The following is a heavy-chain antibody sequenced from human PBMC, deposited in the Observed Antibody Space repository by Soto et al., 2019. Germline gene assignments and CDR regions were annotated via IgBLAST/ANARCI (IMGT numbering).Heavy chain of an antibody. Sequence: QVQLVESGGGVVQPGGSLRLSCAASGFTFSNFVMHWVRQAPGKGLEWVAATSYDGKNKDHADSVKGRFTISRDNYKNTLYLQMNSLRHEDTAVSFCARERAIAATGIFYYWGQGTLVTVSS. CDR3: ARERAIAATGIFYY. CDR1: GFTFSNFV. CDR2: TSYDGKNK. V-gene: IGHV3-30*04. D-gene: IGHD6-13*01. J-gene: IGHJ4*02.